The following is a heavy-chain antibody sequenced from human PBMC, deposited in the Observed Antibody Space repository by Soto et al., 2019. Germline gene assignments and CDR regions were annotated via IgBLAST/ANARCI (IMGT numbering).Heavy chain of an antibody. J-gene: IGHJ4*01. CDR3: ARHSTSAPKDY. D-gene: IGHD3-10*01. CDR1: GYSFTTYW. Sequence: GESLKISCKGSGYSFTTYWIAWVRQMPGKGLEWVGIIYPGDSDARYSPSFEGHVTISVDKSISTAFLQWNSLKASDNAIYYCARHSTSAPKDYWGQGTLVTVSS. CDR2: IYPGDSDA. V-gene: IGHV5-51*01.